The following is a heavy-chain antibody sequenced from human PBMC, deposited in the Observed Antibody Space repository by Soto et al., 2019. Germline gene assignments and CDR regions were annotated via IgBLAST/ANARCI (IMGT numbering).Heavy chain of an antibody. J-gene: IGHJ4*02. D-gene: IGHD2-21*02. V-gene: IGHV1-69*01. CDR2: IIPIYGTA. CDR1: GGTFSSSA. Sequence: QVQLVQSGAEVKKPGSSVKVSCKASGGTFSSSAISWVRQAPGQGLEWMGGIIPIYGTANYAQKFQGRVTITADESTSTAYMELSSLRSEDTAVYYCARWPYCGGDCLGYFDYWGQGPLVTVSS. CDR3: ARWPYCGGDCLGYFDY.